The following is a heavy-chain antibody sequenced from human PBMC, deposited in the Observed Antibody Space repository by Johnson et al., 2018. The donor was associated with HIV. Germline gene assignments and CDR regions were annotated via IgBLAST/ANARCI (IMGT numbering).Heavy chain of an antibody. J-gene: IGHJ3*02. V-gene: IGHV3-20*04. D-gene: IGHD6-13*01. CDR1: GFTFDDYG. CDR3: ASRGREIVAAGILGAFDI. Sequence: EVQLVESGGGVVQPGGSLRLSCAASGFTFDDYGMTWVRQPPGKGLEWVSGINWNGGSTGYADSVKGRFTISRDNSKNTLYLQMNSLRAEDTAVYYCASRGREIVAAGILGAFDIWGQGTMVTVSS. CDR2: INWNGGST.